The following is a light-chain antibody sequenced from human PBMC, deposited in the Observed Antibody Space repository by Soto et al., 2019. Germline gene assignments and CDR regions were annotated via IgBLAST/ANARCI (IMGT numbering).Light chain of an antibody. V-gene: IGKV1-9*01. CDR3: QQLNSYPRT. J-gene: IGKJ3*01. Sequence: DIQLTQSPSFLSASVGDRVTITCRASQGISSYLAWYQQKPGKAPKLLIYAASTLQSGVPSRFSGSGSGTECTLTISSRQPEDFATYYCQQLNSYPRTFGPGTKVDIK. CDR2: AAS. CDR1: QGISSY.